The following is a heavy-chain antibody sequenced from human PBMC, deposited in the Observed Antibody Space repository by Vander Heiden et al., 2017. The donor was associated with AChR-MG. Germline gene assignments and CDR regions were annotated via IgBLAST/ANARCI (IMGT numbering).Heavy chain of an antibody. CDR2: INHSGST. V-gene: IGHV4-34*01. D-gene: IGHD3-22*01. Sequence: QVQLQQWGAGLLKPSETLSLTCAVYGGSFSGYYWSWIRQPPGKGLEWIGEINHSGSTNYNPSLKSRVTISVDTSKNQFSLKLSSVTAADTAVYYCARATRGDSSGPGYFDYWGQGTLVTVSS. CDR3: ARATRGDSSGPGYFDY. J-gene: IGHJ4*02. CDR1: GGSFSGYY.